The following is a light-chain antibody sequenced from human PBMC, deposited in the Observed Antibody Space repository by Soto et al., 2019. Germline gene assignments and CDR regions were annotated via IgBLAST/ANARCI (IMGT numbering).Light chain of an antibody. CDR2: DAS. Sequence: DIQMTQSPSSLSASLGDRVTITCRASQTISTYVTWYQQKPGKAPKALISDASNLQGGVPSRISGSGSGTDFTLIISSLQPDDVATYYRQQSFSSLLSFGGGTQVQIK. J-gene: IGKJ4*01. V-gene: IGKV1-39*01. CDR3: QQSFSSLLS. CDR1: QTISTY.